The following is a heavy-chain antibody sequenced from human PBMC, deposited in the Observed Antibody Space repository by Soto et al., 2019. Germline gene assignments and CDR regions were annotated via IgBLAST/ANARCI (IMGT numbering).Heavy chain of an antibody. J-gene: IGHJ3*02. Sequence: GESLKISCKVSGYTFSNYWIDWVRQMPGKGLEWMGIIYPGDSDTRYSPSFQGQVTISVDKSITTAYLQWSSLKASDTAMYYCARRRDGGSYNAFDIWGQGTMVTVS. CDR3: ARRRDGGSYNAFDI. CDR2: IYPGDSDT. D-gene: IGHD1-26*01. CDR1: GYTFSNYW. V-gene: IGHV5-51*01.